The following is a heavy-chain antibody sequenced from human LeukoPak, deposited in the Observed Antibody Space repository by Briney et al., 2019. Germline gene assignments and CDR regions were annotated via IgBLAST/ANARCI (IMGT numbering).Heavy chain of an antibody. J-gene: IGHJ4*02. D-gene: IGHD3-3*02. CDR2: ISSSGGTK. CDR1: GFTFSSYE. V-gene: IGHV3-48*03. CDR3: ARGDKYIAFSPPLQGFDY. Sequence: GGSLRLSCAASGFTFSSYEMNWVRQAPGKGLEWVSQISSSGGTKYYAGSVKGRFTISRDNAKNSLYLQMNSLRAEDTAVYYCARGDKYIAFSPPLQGFDYWGQGTLVTVSS.